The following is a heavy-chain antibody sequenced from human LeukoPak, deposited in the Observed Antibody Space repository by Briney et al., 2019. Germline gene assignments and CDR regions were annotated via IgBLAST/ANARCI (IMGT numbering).Heavy chain of an antibody. Sequence: SETLSLTCTVSGYSISSGYYWAWIRQPPGKGLEWIGYIYHSGSTNYNPSLKSRVTISVDTSKNQFSLKLSSVTAADTAVYYCARLETSSGSLSYFDYWGQGTLVTVSS. D-gene: IGHD6-19*01. CDR1: GYSISSGYY. J-gene: IGHJ4*02. CDR3: ARLETSSGSLSYFDY. CDR2: IYHSGST. V-gene: IGHV4-38-2*02.